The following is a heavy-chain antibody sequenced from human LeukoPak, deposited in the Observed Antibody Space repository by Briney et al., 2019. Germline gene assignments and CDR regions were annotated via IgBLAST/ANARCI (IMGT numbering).Heavy chain of an antibody. D-gene: IGHD4-11*01. CDR2: INPSGGST. CDR1: GYTFTSYY. CDR3: ARDGFNYDSRDNDGFDI. J-gene: IGHJ3*02. V-gene: IGHV1-46*01. Sequence: ASVKVSCKASGYTFTSYYMHWVRQAPGQGLEWMGIINPSGGSTSYAQKFQGRVTMTRDTSTSTVYMELSSLRSEDTAVYYCARDGFNYDSRDNDGFDIWGQGTMVTVSS.